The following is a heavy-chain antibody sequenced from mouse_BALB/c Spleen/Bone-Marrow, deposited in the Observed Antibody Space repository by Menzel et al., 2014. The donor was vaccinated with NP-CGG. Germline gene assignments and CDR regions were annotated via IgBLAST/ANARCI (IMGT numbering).Heavy chain of an antibody. CDR1: GYTFTSYY. Sequence: QVQLQQSGAELVKPGASVKLSCKASGYTFTSYYMYWVKQRPGQGLEWFGEFNPSNGGTNFNEKFKNKATLTVDKSSSTAYMQLSSLTSEDSAVYYCSRGRRDALDYWGQGTSVTVSS. V-gene: IGHV1S81*02. J-gene: IGHJ4*01. CDR2: FNPSNGGT. CDR3: SRGRRDALDY.